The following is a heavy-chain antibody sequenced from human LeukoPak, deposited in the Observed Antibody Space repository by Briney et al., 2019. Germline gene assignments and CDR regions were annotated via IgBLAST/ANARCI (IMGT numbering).Heavy chain of an antibody. CDR1: GYTFTGYY. V-gene: IGHV1-2*02. Sequence: ASVKVSYKASGYTFTGYYMHWVRQAPGQGLGWMGWINPNSGGTNYAQKFRGRVTMTRDTSISTAYMELSRLRSDDTAVYYCARGVYSSSWYEVPGYWGQGTLVTVSS. D-gene: IGHD6-13*01. J-gene: IGHJ4*02. CDR2: INPNSGGT. CDR3: ARGVYSSSWYEVPGY.